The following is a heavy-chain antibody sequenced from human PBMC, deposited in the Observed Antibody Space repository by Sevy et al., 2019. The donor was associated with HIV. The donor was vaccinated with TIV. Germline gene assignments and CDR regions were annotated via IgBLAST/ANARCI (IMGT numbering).Heavy chain of an antibody. J-gene: IGHJ3*02. CDR1: GFTFRNYV. CDR3: AKRGAGALAALDI. CDR2: ISDGGGTT. V-gene: IGHV3-23*01. D-gene: IGHD1-26*01. Sequence: GGSLRLSCAASGFTFRNYVMNWVRQPPGKGLEWVSVISDGGGTTYYADSVKGRFTISRDDPKRTLYLQMNSQRVEDTAVYFCAKRGAGALAALDIWGQGTMVTVSS.